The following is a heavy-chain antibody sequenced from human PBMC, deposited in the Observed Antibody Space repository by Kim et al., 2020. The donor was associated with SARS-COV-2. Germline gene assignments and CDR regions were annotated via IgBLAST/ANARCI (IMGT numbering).Heavy chain of an antibody. V-gene: IGHV3-23*01. J-gene: IGHJ4*02. CDR3: AKTLWTTVTARAHSGRNY. Sequence: GGSLRLSCAASGFTFSSYAMSWVRQAPGMGLEWVSAISGSGGSTYYADSVKGRFTISRDNSKNTLYLQMNSLRAEDTAVYYCAKTLWTTVTARAHSGRNYWGQGPLVTLSS. CDR1: GFTFSSYA. CDR2: ISGSGGST. D-gene: IGHD4-17*01.